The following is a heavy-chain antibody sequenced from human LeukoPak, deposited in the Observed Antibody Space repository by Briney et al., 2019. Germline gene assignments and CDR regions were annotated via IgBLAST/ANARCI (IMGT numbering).Heavy chain of an antibody. Sequence: GGSLRLSCAASGFTFSSYGMHWVRQAPGKGLEWVAVISYDGSNKYYADSVKGRFTISRDNSKNTLYLQMNSLRAEDTAVYYCAKDLVVVVVAATRHDAFDIWGQGTMVTVSS. V-gene: IGHV3-30*18. CDR2: ISYDGSNK. D-gene: IGHD2-15*01. J-gene: IGHJ3*02. CDR3: AKDLVVVVVAATRHDAFDI. CDR1: GFTFSSYG.